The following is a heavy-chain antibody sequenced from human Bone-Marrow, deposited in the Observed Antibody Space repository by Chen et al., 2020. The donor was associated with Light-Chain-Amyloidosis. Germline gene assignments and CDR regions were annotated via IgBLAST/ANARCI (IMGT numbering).Heavy chain of an antibody. CDR1: GFAFSSYA. CDR3: AKDISYDDILPGYPADAFDI. Sequence: EVQLVESGGGLLQRGGSLRLSCAASGFAFSSYAMSWVRQAPGKGLEWCSTISGSGVSRSYGDSVKGRLTVSRDNAKNALFLQMNSLRAEDTAVYYCAKDISYDDILPGYPADAFDIWGQGTMVTVSS. CDR2: ISGSGVSR. V-gene: IGHV3-23*04. J-gene: IGHJ3*02. D-gene: IGHD3-9*01.